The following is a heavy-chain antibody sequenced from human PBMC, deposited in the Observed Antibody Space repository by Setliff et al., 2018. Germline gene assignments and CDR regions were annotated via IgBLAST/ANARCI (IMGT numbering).Heavy chain of an antibody. V-gene: IGHV1-69*13. Sequence: SVKVSCKASGGTFSSYAISWVRQAPGQGLEWVGGIIPIFGTANYAQKFQGRVTITADESTSTAYMELNSLRAEDTAVYYCVMGSGALGPNWGQGTLVTVSS. CDR3: VMGSGALGPN. J-gene: IGHJ4*02. D-gene: IGHD3-10*01. CDR2: IIPIFGTA. CDR1: GGTFSSYA.